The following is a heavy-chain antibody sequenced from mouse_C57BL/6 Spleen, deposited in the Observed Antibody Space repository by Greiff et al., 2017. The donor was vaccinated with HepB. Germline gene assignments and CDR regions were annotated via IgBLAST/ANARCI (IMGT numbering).Heavy chain of an antibody. D-gene: IGHD1-1*01. CDR1: GYAFTNYL. J-gene: IGHJ2*01. CDR3: ARCYYGSSYDFDY. Sequence: VKLQESGPELVKPGASVKISCKASGYAFTNYLIEWVKQRPGQGLEWIGVINPGSGGTNYNEKFKGKATLTADKSSSTAYMQLSSLTSEDSAVYFCARCYYGSSYDFDYWGQGTTLTVSS. CDR2: INPGSGGT. V-gene: IGHV1-54*01.